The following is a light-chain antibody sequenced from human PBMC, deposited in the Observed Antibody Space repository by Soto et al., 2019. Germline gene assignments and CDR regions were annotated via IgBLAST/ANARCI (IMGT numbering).Light chain of an antibody. Sequence: DIQMTQSPSSLSASVGDRVTLTCRASQGINNYLAWYQQKPGKVPKLLIYAASTLQSGVPSRFGGSGSGTDFTLTISSLQPEDVATYYCQKYNSALLTFGQGTRLEIK. J-gene: IGKJ5*01. CDR1: QGINNY. CDR2: AAS. V-gene: IGKV1-27*01. CDR3: QKYNSALLT.